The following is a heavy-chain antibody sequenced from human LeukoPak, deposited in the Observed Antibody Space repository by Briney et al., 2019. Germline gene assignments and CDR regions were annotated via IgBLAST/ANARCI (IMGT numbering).Heavy chain of an antibody. Sequence: SETLSLTCTVSGASISSGGYYWSWIRQHPGKGLEWIGYIYYTGSTYYNPSLKSRVTISVDTSKNQFSLKLTSVTAAGTAVYYCARIPNQSKYSIGDYWGQGALVTVSS. CDR3: ARIPNQSKYSIGDY. CDR2: IYYTGST. D-gene: IGHD1-14*01. J-gene: IGHJ4*02. CDR1: GASISSGGYY. V-gene: IGHV4-31*03.